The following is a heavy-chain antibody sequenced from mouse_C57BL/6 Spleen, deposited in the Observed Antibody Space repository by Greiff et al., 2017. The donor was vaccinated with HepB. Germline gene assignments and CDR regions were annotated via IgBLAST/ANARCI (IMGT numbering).Heavy chain of an antibody. D-gene: IGHD2-4*01. Sequence: VQLKESGPELVKPGASVKISCKASGYSFTDYNMNWVKQSNGKSLEWIGVINPNYGTTSYNQKFKGKATLTVDKSSSTAYMQLSSLTSEDSAVYYCAIGDYDYDPLFAYWGQGTLVTVSA. CDR1: GYSFTDYN. J-gene: IGHJ3*01. CDR3: AIGDYDYDPLFAY. V-gene: IGHV1-39*01. CDR2: INPNYGTT.